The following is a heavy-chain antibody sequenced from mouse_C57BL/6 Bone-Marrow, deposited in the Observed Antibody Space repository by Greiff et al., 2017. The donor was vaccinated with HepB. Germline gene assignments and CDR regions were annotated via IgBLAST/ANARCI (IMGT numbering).Heavy chain of an antibody. V-gene: IGHV10-1*01. CDR1: GFSFNTYA. J-gene: IGHJ3*01. CDR2: IRSKSNNYAT. Sequence: EVQRVESGGGLVQPKGSLKLSCAASGFSFNTYAMNWVRQAPGKGLEWVARIRSKSNNYATYYADSVKDRFTISRDDSESMLYLQMNNLKTEDTAMYYCVRQEQPAWFAYWGQGTLVTVSA. D-gene: IGHD6-1*01. CDR3: VRQEQPAWFAY.